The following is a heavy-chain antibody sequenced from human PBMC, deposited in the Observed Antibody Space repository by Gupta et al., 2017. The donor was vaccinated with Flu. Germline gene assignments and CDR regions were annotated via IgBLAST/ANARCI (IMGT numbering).Heavy chain of an antibody. CDR2: IWYDEKYK. D-gene: IGHD2-15*01. CDR1: VFTFTSYG. J-gene: IGHJ4*02. Sequence: VQVVESGGGVVPSGGSLRLSCATSVFTFTSYGMNWVRQAPGKGLEWVAVIWYDEKYKYYADSFEGRFTISRDNTKDTVYLQMDSLTTDDTAGYCCAKSLYCPGGGCYSGADHWGQGTRVTVSS. V-gene: IGHV3-33*03. CDR3: AKSLYCPGGGCYSGADH.